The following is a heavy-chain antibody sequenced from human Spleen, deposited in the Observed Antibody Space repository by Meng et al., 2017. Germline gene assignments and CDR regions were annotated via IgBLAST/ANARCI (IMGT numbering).Heavy chain of an antibody. CDR3: ARAPSDIVVVVAATQYYYYYGMDV. CDR2: ISAYNGNT. D-gene: IGHD2-15*01. V-gene: IGHV1-18*01. CDR1: GYTFTSYG. Sequence: ASVKVSCKASGYTFTSYGISWVRQAPGQGLEWMGWISAYNGNTNYAQKFQGRVTITADKSTSTAYMELSSLRSEDTAVYYCARAPSDIVVVVAATQYYYYYGMDVWGQGTTVTVSS. J-gene: IGHJ6*02.